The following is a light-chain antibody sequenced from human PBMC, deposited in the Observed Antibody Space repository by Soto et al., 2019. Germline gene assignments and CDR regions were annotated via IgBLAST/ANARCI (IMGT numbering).Light chain of an antibody. CDR2: GAS. Sequence: EIVMTQSPATLSVSPGERATLSCRASQSVSSNLAWYQQKPGQAPRLLIYGASTRAIGIPARFSGSGSGTEFTLTISSLQSEDFAVYYCQQYNNWPPWTFGQGTEVEIK. J-gene: IGKJ1*01. CDR1: QSVSSN. V-gene: IGKV3-15*01. CDR3: QQYNNWPPWT.